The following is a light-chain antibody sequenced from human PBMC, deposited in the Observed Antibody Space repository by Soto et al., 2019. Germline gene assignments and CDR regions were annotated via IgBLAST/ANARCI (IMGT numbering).Light chain of an antibody. CDR2: GAS. Sequence: EIVLTQSPGTLSLSPGERATLSCRASQSVSSSYLAWYQQKPGQAPRLLIYGASSRATGIPDRFSGSGSGTDFTLTISRLEPEDFALYYGQQYGSASVTFGQGTKVEIK. V-gene: IGKV3-20*01. CDR1: QSVSSSY. CDR3: QQYGSASVT. J-gene: IGKJ1*01.